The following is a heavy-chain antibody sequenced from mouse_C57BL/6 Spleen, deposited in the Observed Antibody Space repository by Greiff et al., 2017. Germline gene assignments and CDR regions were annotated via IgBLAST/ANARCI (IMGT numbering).Heavy chain of an antibody. CDR1: GYTFPSYW. D-gene: IGHD2-1*01. CDR3: ARTGFYGNSYYAMDY. J-gene: IGHJ4*01. Sequence: QVQLQQPGAELVKPGASVKLSCKASGYTFPSYWMHGGKQRPGRGLDWIGRIDPNCGGTKYNEKVKSKAILTVDNPSSTAYLQLSSLTSEESAVYYCARTGFYGNSYYAMDYWGQGTSVTVSS. V-gene: IGHV1-72*01. CDR2: IDPNCGGT.